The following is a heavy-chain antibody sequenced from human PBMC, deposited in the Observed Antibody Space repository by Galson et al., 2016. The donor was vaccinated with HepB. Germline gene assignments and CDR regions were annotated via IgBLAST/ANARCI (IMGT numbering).Heavy chain of an antibody. Sequence: CAISGDSVSSNSAAWNWIRQSPSRGLEWLGSTFYSSNWYNDYAVSVKSRISIKPDTSKNQFSLHLNSVTPEDTAVYYCARGYNWNFVMDVWGQGTTVTVSS. CDR3: ARGYNWNFVMDV. J-gene: IGHJ6*01. CDR2: TFYSSNWYN. V-gene: IGHV6-1*01. CDR1: GDSVSSNSAA. D-gene: IGHD1-1*01.